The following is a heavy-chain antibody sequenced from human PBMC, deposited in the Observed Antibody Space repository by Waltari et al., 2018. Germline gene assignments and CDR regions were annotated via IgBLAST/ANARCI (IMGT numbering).Heavy chain of an antibody. CDR3: TRGGNYDFWSHRPFVDP. V-gene: IGHV4-34*01. J-gene: IGHJ5*02. D-gene: IGHD3-3*01. Sequence: QVQLQQWGAGLLKPSETLSLTCSVSGASFSAYYWGWVRHVPGKGLEWIGQLRHPGNTNYNPSLQSRVAISIDTSRNQFSLRVFSVTAADTGLYFCTRGGNYDFWSHRPFVDPWGQGTQVTVSS. CDR1: GASFSAYY. CDR2: LRHPGNT.